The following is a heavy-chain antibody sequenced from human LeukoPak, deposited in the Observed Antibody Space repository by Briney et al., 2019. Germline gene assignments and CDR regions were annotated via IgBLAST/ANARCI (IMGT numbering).Heavy chain of an antibody. CDR2: IKSNSDGGTE. J-gene: IGHJ4*02. CDR3: TTLGNSGSSNY. V-gene: IGHV3-15*01. CDR1: GFTFSNAC. Sequence: GGSLRLSCAASGFTFSNACMSWVRQAPGKGLEWVGRIKSNSDGGTEDHAAPVKGRFTISRDESKNTLYLRMNSLKTEDTAVYYCTTLGNSGSSNYWGQGTLVTVSS. D-gene: IGHD3-10*01.